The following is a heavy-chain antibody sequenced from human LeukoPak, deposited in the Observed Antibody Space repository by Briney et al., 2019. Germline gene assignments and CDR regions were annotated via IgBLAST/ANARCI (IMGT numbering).Heavy chain of an antibody. CDR1: GFTFSDYY. CDR3: ARDEGSGWAPRGY. J-gene: IGHJ4*02. CDR2: ISSSGSTI. V-gene: IGHV3-11*01. D-gene: IGHD6-19*01. Sequence: GGSLRLSCAASGFTFSDYYMNWIRQAPGKGLEWVSYISSSGSTIYYADSMKGRFTISRDNAKNSLYLQMNSLRVEDTAVYYCARDEGSGWAPRGYWGQGTLVTVSS.